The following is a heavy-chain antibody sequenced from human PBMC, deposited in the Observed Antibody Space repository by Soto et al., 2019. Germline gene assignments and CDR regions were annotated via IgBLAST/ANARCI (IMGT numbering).Heavy chain of an antibody. CDR2: LYHSGST. CDR1: GGSISSSNW. V-gene: IGHV4-4*02. D-gene: IGHD3-3*01. J-gene: IGHJ6*02. CDR3: ARNPTIFGVVYYGMDV. Sequence: SETLSLTCAVSGGSISSSNWWSWVRQPPGKGLEWIGELYHSGSTNYNPSLKSRVTISVDKSKNQFYLKLSSVTAADTAVYYCARNPTIFGVVYYGMDVWGQGTTVTVSS.